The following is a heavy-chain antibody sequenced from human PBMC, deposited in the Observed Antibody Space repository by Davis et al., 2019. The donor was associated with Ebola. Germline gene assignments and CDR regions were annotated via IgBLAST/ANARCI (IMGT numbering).Heavy chain of an antibody. CDR3: ARGYSSGWHGYFQH. D-gene: IGHD6-19*01. V-gene: IGHV3-74*01. CDR1: GFTFSSYW. CDR2: INSDGSST. Sequence: HTGGSLRLSCAASGFTFSSYWMHCVRQAPGKGLVWVSRINSDGSSTNYADSVKGRFTISRDNSKNTLYLQMSSLRAEDTAVYYCARGYSSGWHGYFQHWGQGTLVTVSS. J-gene: IGHJ1*01.